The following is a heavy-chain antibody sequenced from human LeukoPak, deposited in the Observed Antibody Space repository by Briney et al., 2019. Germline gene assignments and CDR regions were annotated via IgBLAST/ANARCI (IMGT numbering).Heavy chain of an antibody. Sequence: GASVKVSCKASGYTFTGYYMHWVRQAPGQGLEWMGWINPNSGGTNYAQKFQGRVTMTRDTSISTAYMELSRLRSDDTAVYYCAREYGGRSSSWYRGLYYFDYWGQGTLVTVSS. V-gene: IGHV1-2*02. J-gene: IGHJ4*02. CDR1: GYTFTGYY. CDR2: INPNSGGT. D-gene: IGHD6-13*01. CDR3: AREYGGRSSSWYRGLYYFDY.